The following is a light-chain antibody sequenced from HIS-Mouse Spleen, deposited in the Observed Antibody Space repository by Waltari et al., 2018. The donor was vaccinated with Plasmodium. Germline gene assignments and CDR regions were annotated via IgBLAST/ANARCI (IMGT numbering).Light chain of an antibody. CDR1: SRDGGSYNL. CDR3: CSYAGSSTYV. CDR2: EGS. V-gene: IGLV2-23*01. Sequence: QSALTQPASVSGSPGQSITISCTGTSRDGGSYNLFSWYQQHPGKAPKRLIYEGSKRPSGVSNRVSGSKSGNTASLTSSGLQAEDEADYYCCSYAGSSTYVFGTGTKVTVL. J-gene: IGLJ1*01.